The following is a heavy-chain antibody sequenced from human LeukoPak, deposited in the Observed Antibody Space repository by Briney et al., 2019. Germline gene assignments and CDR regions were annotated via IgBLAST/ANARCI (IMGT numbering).Heavy chain of an antibody. CDR2: INPKSGST. J-gene: IGHJ4*02. D-gene: IGHD2-15*01. CDR1: GYTLTDYY. V-gene: IGHV1-2*02. CDR3: GRRVSRGWTDY. Sequence: ASVKVSCKASGYTLTDYYLHWVRQAPGQGLGWMGWINPKSGSTHFAQKFQGRVILTSDTPSNTAYLELTSLRSDDTAVYFCGRRVSRGWTDYWGQGTLVTASS.